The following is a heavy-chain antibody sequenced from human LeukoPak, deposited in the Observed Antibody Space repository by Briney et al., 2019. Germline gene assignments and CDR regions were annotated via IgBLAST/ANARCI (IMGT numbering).Heavy chain of an antibody. V-gene: IGHV4-34*01. Sequence: SETLSLTCAVYGGSFSGYYWSWIRQPPGKGLEWIGEINHSGSTNYNPSLKSRVTISVDTSKNQFSLKLSSVTAADTAVYYCARGALGYRSGGSCYSPTYYYYGMDVWGKGTTATVSS. D-gene: IGHD2-15*01. CDR1: GGSFSGYY. CDR3: ARGALGYRSGGSCYSPTYYYYGMDV. CDR2: INHSGST. J-gene: IGHJ6*04.